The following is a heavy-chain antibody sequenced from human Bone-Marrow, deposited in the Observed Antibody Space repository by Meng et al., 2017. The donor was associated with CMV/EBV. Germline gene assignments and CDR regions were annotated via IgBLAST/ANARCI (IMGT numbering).Heavy chain of an antibody. Sequence: GESLKISWAASGFTFSDYYMSWIRQAPGKGLEWVSYISSSGSTIYYADSVKGRFTISRDNSKNTLYLQMNSLRAEDTAVYYCAKDVVLWFGELFTPYFDYWGQGTLVTVSS. CDR1: GFTFSDYY. J-gene: IGHJ4*02. V-gene: IGHV3-11*01. CDR2: ISSSGSTI. CDR3: AKDVVLWFGELFTPYFDY. D-gene: IGHD3-10*01.